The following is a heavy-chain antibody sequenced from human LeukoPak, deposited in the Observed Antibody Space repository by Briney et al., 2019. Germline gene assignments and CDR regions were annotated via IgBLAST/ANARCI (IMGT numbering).Heavy chain of an antibody. CDR3: ARDSRGYSSSWYGYYYYGMDV. J-gene: IGHJ6*02. V-gene: IGHV3-30-3*01. Sequence: GRSLRLSCAASGFTFSSYAMHWVRQAPGKGLEWVAVISYDGSNKYYADSVKGRFTISRDNPKNTLYLQMNSLRAEDTAVYYCARDSRGYSSSWYGYYYYGMDVWGQGTTVTVSS. D-gene: IGHD6-13*01. CDR1: GFTFSSYA. CDR2: ISYDGSNK.